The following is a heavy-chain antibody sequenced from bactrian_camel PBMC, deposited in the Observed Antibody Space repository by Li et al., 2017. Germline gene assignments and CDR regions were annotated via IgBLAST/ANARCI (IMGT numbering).Heavy chain of an antibody. CDR2: IYNIETLT. D-gene: IGHD7*01. CDR1: GFTFRTSG. J-gene: IGHJ4*01. Sequence: VQLVESGGGSVQPGGSLRLSCVASGFTFRTSGMSWVRQVPGKGLEWVSSIYNIETLTYYADSVAGRFTISRDNAKNTVYLQMNNLKSEDTATYYCTTGACSSASWCNPGSYARGQGTQVTVS. V-gene: IGHV3S2*01. CDR3: TTGACSSASWCNPGSYA.